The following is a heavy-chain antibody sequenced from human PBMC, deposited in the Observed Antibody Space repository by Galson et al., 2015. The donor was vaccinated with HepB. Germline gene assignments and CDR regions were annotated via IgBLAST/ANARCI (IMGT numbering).Heavy chain of an antibody. CDR1: GGTFSSYA. J-gene: IGHJ2*01. CDR2: IIPIFGTA. V-gene: IGHV1-69*13. D-gene: IGHD6-19*01. Sequence: SVKVSCKASGGTFSSYAISWVRQAPGQGLEWMGGIIPIFGTANYAQKLQGRVTITADESTSTAYMELSSLRSEDTAVYYCARISIAVADYWYFDLWGRGTLVTVSS. CDR3: ARISIAVADYWYFDL.